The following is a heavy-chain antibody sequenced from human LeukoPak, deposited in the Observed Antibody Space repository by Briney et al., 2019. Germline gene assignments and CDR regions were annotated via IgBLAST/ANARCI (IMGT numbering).Heavy chain of an antibody. D-gene: IGHD3-10*01. CDR2: INQDGSET. J-gene: IGHJ3*02. CDR3: ARHGGSGLDDAFDI. CDR1: GFTFTTYS. Sequence: SGGSLRLSCEASGFTFTTYSMTWVRQAPGKGLEWVANINQDGSETYYVDSVRGRFTFSRDNAKLSLYLQMSSLRAEDTAVYYCARHGGSGLDDAFDIWGQGTMVTVSS. V-gene: IGHV3-7*01.